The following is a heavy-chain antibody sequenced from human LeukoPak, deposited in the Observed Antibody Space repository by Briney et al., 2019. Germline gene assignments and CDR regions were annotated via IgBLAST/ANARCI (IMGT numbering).Heavy chain of an antibody. CDR1: GYSFTSYK. V-gene: IGHV1-46*01. CDR3: ARDSSNWSTDV. J-gene: IGHJ6*02. D-gene: IGHD6-13*01. Sequence: ASVKVSCKASGYSFTSYKMHWVRQAPGQGLDWMGIINPSDGWTSYAQNFPGRVTMTRDTSTSTVYMELSSLRSEDTAVYYCARDSSNWSTDVWGQGTTVTVSS. CDR2: INPSDGWT.